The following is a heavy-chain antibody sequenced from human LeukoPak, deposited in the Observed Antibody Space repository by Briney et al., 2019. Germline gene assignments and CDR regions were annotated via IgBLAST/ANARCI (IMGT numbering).Heavy chain of an antibody. J-gene: IGHJ6*02. CDR2: IYSSGST. Sequence: SETLSLTCTVSGGSISSYYWSWIRQPAGKGLEWIGRIYSSGSTNYNPSLKSRVTISVDTSNNHFSLNLSSATAADTALYYCPRHGPVSARFYYYYYCMYVWGQGTTLTVSS. CDR1: GGSISSYY. V-gene: IGHV4-4*07. D-gene: IGHD6-6*01. CDR3: PRHGPVSARFYYYYYCMYV.